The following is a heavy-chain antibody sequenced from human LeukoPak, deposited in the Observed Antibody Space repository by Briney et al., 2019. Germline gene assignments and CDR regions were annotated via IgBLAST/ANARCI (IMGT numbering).Heavy chain of an antibody. Sequence: SETLSLTCAVYGGSFSGYYWSWIRQPPGKGLEWIGSIYYSGSTYYNPSLKSRVTISVDTSKNQFSLKLSSVTAADTAVYYCARRVYGSGSYYDWGQGTLVTVSS. J-gene: IGHJ4*02. V-gene: IGHV4-34*01. CDR3: ARRVYGSGSYYD. CDR2: IYYSGST. D-gene: IGHD3-10*01. CDR1: GGSFSGYY.